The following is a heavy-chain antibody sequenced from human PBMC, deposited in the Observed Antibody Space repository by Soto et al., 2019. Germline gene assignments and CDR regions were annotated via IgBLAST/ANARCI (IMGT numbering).Heavy chain of an antibody. D-gene: IGHD2-8*01. J-gene: IGHJ4*02. V-gene: IGHV3-23*01. CDR3: AKARCTTSNCYVPDY. Sequence: TGGSLRLSCAASGFTFRSYGMRWVRQAPGKGLEWVAAICYSGGNTYYADSVKGRFTISRDNPKKTLYLQMNSLRAEDTAVYYCAKARCTTSNCYVPDYWGQGTLVTVSS. CDR1: GFTFRSYG. CDR2: ICYSGGNT.